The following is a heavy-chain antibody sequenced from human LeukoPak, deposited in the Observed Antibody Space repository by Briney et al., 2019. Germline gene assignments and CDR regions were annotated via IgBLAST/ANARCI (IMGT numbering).Heavy chain of an antibody. CDR3: ARWNNDWEFDY. J-gene: IGHJ4*02. Sequence: GGSLRLSCAASGFTFSSSWMTWVRQAPGKGLEWVAHIKEDGTEEYYVDSVKGRFTISRDNAKNSLSLQMNGLRAEDTAVYYCARWNNDWEFDYWGQGTLVSVSS. CDR1: GFTFSSSW. CDR2: IKEDGTEE. V-gene: IGHV3-7*05. D-gene: IGHD1/OR15-1a*01.